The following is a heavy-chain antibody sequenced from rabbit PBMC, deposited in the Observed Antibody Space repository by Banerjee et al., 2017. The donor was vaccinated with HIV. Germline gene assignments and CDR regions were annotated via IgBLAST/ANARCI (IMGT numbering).Heavy chain of an antibody. Sequence: QEQLVESGGGPVKPEGSLTLSCTASGFSISNSYWICWVRQAPGKGLELIACIYSSNGDKWYASWVNGRFTISRSTSLNTVDLKMTSLTVADTATYFCGRDRDGDAGYGSLALWGQGTLVTV. CDR1: GFSISNSYW. CDR3: GRDRDGDAGYGSLAL. D-gene: IGHD6-1*01. CDR2: IYSSNGDK. J-gene: IGHJ3*01. V-gene: IGHV1S43*01.